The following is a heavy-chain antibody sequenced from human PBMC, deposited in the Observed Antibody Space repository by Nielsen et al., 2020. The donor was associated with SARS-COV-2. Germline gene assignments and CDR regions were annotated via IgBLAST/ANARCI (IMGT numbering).Heavy chain of an antibody. Sequence: SETLSLTCTVSGGSISSGGYYWSWIRQHPGKGLEWIGYIYYSGSTYYNPSLKSRVTISVDTSKNQFSLKLSSVTAADTAVYYCARGAVTTLGSGPRYGMDVWGQGTTVTVSS. V-gene: IGHV4-31*03. D-gene: IGHD4-17*01. CDR2: IYYSGST. CDR1: GGSISSGGYY. J-gene: IGHJ6*02. CDR3: ARGAVTTLGSGPRYGMDV.